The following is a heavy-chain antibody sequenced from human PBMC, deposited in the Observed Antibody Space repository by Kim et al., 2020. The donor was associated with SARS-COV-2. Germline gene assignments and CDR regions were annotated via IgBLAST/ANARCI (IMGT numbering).Heavy chain of an antibody. Sequence: GGSLRLSCAASGFTFDDYAMHWVRQAPGKGLEWVSGISWNSGSIGYADSVKGRFTISRDNAKNSLYLQMNSLRAEDTALYYCAKDMSSWDYGDYLYFDYWGQGTLVTVSS. J-gene: IGHJ4*02. CDR1: GFTFDDYA. V-gene: IGHV3-9*01. CDR3: AKDMSSWDYGDYLYFDY. D-gene: IGHD4-17*01. CDR2: ISWNSGSI.